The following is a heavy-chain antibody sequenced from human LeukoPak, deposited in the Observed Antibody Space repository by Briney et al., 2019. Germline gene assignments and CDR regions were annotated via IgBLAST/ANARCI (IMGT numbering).Heavy chain of an antibody. CDR3: AREASSWYGFDY. CDR1: GFTFSSYD. Sequence: GGSLRLSCAASGFTFSSYDMHWVRQATGKGLEWVSAIGTAGDTYYPGSVKGRFTISKENAKNSLYLQMNSLRAGDTAVYYCAREASSWYGFDYWGQGTLVTVSS. J-gene: IGHJ4*02. CDR2: IGTAGDT. D-gene: IGHD6-13*01. V-gene: IGHV3-13*01.